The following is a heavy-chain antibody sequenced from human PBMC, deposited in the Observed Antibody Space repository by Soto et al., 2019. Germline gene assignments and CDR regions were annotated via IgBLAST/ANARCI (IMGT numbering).Heavy chain of an antibody. CDR1: GYTFINNA. D-gene: IGHD3-22*01. CDR3: ARDSSSGTFDN. CDR2: ISTENGNT. V-gene: IGHV1-18*04. J-gene: IGHJ4*02. Sequence: ASVKVSCKASGYTFINNAITWVRQAPGQGLEWMGWISTENGNTNYAQNLQGRVILTRDRSTNTAYMELRSLRPEDTATYYCARDSSSGTFDNWGQGALVTVSS.